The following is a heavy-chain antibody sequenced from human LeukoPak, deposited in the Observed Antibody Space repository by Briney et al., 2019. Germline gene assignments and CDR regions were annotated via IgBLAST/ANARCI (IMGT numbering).Heavy chain of an antibody. Sequence: SETLSLTCTVSGGSISSYYWSWIRQPPGKGLEWIGYIYYSGSTNYNPSLKSRVTISVDTSKNQFSLKLSSVTAADTAVYYCAREDYYDSSGYWGNWFDPWGQGTLVTVSS. CDR1: GGSISSYY. V-gene: IGHV4-59*12. D-gene: IGHD3-22*01. CDR3: AREDYYDSSGYWGNWFDP. J-gene: IGHJ5*02. CDR2: IYYSGST.